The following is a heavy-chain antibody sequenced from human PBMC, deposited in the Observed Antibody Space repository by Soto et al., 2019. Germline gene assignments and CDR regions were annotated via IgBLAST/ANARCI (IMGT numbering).Heavy chain of an antibody. V-gene: IGHV3-23*01. CDR3: AKGSASGSPYYFDF. Sequence: PGGSLRLSCAASGFTFSDYAMSWVRQAPGKGLEWVSAITGSGGDTYHADSVKGRFTISRDNSKNTLFLQMNRLRADDTAVYYCAKGSASGSPYYFDFWGRGALVTVSS. D-gene: IGHD6-25*01. J-gene: IGHJ4*02. CDR2: ITGSGGDT. CDR1: GFTFSDYA.